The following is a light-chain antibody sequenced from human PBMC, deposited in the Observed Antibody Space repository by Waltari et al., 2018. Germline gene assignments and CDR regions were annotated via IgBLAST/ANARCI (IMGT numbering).Light chain of an antibody. V-gene: IGLV4-69*01. Sequence: QLVLTQSPSASASLGASVKLTCTLSSGHSHNVTALQPQQEEKGPRYLMKVNSDGSHSKGDKIPDRFSGSSSGAERYLTISNLQSEDEADYYCQTGGHGTWVFGGGTKLTVL. CDR1: SGHSHNV. CDR2: VNSDGSH. CDR3: QTGGHGTWV. J-gene: IGLJ3*02.